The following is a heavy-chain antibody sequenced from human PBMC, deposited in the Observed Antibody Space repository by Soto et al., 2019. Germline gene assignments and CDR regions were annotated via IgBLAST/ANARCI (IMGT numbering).Heavy chain of an antibody. J-gene: IGHJ4*02. V-gene: IGHV3-21*01. CDR3: VRDGSIMGVTR. D-gene: IGHD3-3*01. Sequence: EVQLVESGGGLVKPGESLRLSCVASGFTFKNYNMNWVRQAPGKGLEWVSSIGGTDTFTYHADSVKGRFSISSDNAKSSLFLQMNSLRAEDTAVYFCVRDGSIMGVTRWGPGTLVTVSS. CDR1: GFTFKNYN. CDR2: IGGTDTFT.